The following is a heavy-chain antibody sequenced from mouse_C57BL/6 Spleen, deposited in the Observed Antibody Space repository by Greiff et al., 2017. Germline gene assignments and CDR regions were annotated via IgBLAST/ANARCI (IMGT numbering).Heavy chain of an antibody. CDR2: INPSSGYT. D-gene: IGHD2-4*01. CDR3: ARSRRAYDYGWDYDG. V-gene: IGHV1-4*01. J-gene: IGHJ1*03. Sequence: QVQLQQSGAELARPGASVKMSCKASGYTFTSYTMHWVKQRPGQGLEWIGYINPSSGYTKYNQKFKDKATLTADKSSSTAYMQLSSLTSEDSAVYYCARSRRAYDYGWDYDGWGTGTTVTASS. CDR1: GYTFTSYT.